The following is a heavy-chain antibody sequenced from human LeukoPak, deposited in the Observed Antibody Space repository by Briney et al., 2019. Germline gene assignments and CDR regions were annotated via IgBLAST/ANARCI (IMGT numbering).Heavy chain of an antibody. CDR2: ISSSSSYI. CDR3: ATRIVDP. CDR1: GFTFSSYS. V-gene: IGHV3-21*01. J-gene: IGHJ5*02. Sequence: GGSLTLSCAASGFTFSSYSMNWVRQAPGKGLEWVSSISSSSSYIYYADSVKGRFSITRDYAKNAVYLQMNSVRAEDTAVYYCATRIVDPWGQGTLVTVSS. D-gene: IGHD3-16*02.